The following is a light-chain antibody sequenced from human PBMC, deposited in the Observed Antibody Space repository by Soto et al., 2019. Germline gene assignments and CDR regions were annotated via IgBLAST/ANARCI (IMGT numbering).Light chain of an antibody. J-gene: IGKJ4*01. V-gene: IGKV4-1*01. CDR2: WAS. CDR1: QTLLSSSDNQNY. CDR3: HQYFSSPLS. Sequence: DFVLTQSPDSLAVSLGERATINCRSSQTLLSSSDNQNYLAWSRQRPGQPPELLVYWASTRESGVPDRFSGIGSGTEFTLTISSLQAEDVAVYYCHQYFSSPLSFGGGTKLEIK.